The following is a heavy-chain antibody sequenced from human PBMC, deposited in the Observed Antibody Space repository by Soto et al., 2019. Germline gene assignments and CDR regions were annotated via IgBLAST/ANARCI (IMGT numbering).Heavy chain of an antibody. V-gene: IGHV1-3*01. Sequence: ASVKVSGNASGYTFSSYGMDWVRQAPGRRLEWMGWINAGNGNTKYSQKFQGRVTITRDTSASTAYMELSSLRSEDTAVYYCARIGYCSGGSCRRSDAFDIWGQGTMVTVSS. CDR1: GYTFSSYG. D-gene: IGHD2-15*01. J-gene: IGHJ3*02. CDR2: INAGNGNT. CDR3: ARIGYCSGGSCRRSDAFDI.